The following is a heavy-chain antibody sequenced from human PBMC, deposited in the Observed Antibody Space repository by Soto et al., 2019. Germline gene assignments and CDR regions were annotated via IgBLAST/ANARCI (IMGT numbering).Heavy chain of an antibody. CDR1: GGSISSYY. Sequence: SETLSLTCTVSGGSISSYYWSWIRQPPGKGLEWIGYIYYSGSTNYNPSLKSRVTISVDTSKNQFSLKLSSVTAADTAVYYCARGSYGGYPNFDYWGQGTLVTVSS. CDR3: ARGSYGGYPNFDY. D-gene: IGHD5-12*01. CDR2: IYYSGST. J-gene: IGHJ4*02. V-gene: IGHV4-59*01.